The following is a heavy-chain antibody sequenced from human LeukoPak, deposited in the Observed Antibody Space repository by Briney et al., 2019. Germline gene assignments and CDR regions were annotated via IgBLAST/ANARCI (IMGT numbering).Heavy chain of an antibody. J-gene: IGHJ3*02. D-gene: IGHD3-10*01. CDR2: IYTSGST. CDR1: GGSISSYY. CDR3: ARVPMVRGPSLDAFDI. Sequence: PSETLSLTCTVSGGSISSYYWSWIRQPAGKGLEWIGRIYTSGSTNYNPSLKSRVTMSVDTSKNQFSLKLSSVTAADTAVYYCARVPMVRGPSLDAFDIWGQGTMVAVSS. V-gene: IGHV4-4*07.